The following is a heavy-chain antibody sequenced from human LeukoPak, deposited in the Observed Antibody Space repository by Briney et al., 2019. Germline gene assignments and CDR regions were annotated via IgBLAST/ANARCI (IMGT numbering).Heavy chain of an antibody. CDR2: IYYSGST. V-gene: IGHV4-39*07. CDR3: ARGSRNWFDP. Sequence: SETLSLTCTVSGGSISSSSYYWGWIRQPPGTGLEWIGSIYYSGSTYYNPSLKSRVTISVDTSKNQFSLKLSSVTAADTAVYYCARGSRNWFDPWGQGTLVTVSS. J-gene: IGHJ5*02. D-gene: IGHD2/OR15-2a*01. CDR1: GGSISSSSYY.